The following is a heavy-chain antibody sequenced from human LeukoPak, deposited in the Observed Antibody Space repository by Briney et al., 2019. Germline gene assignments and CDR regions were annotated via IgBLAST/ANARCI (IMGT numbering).Heavy chain of an antibody. D-gene: IGHD3-22*01. J-gene: IGHJ4*02. Sequence: SETLSLTCAVHGGSFSGYYWSWIRQPPGKGLEWIGEINHSGSTNYNPSLKSRVTISVDTSKNQFSLKLSSVTAADTAVYYCAASEGNYYDSSGYYSVPIDYWGQGTLVTVPS. V-gene: IGHV4-34*01. CDR3: AASEGNYYDSSGYYSVPIDY. CDR1: GGSFSGYY. CDR2: INHSGST.